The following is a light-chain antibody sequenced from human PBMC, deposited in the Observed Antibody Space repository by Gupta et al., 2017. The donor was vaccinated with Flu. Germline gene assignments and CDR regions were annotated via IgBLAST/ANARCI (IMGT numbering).Light chain of an antibody. J-gene: IGLJ2*01. CDR1: NSDVGGYNY. CDR2: EVS. V-gene: IGLV2-14*01. CDR3: SSYTSSSTVV. Sequence: QSALTQPASVSGSPGQSITISCTGTNSDVGGYNYVSWYQQHLGKAPKLMIYEVSNRLSGVSNRFSSSKSGNTASLTISGLQAEDEADYYCSSYTSSSTVVFGGGTKLTVL.